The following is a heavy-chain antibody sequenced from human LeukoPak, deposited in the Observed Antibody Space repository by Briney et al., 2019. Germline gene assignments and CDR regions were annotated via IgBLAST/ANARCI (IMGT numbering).Heavy chain of an antibody. V-gene: IGHV4-34*01. Sequence: SETLSLTCAVYGGSLSGYYWSWIRQPPGKGLEWIGEINHGGSTNYNPSLKSRVTISVDTSKNQFSLKLSSVTAADTAVYYCARSRRGVDYWGQGTLVTVSS. J-gene: IGHJ4*02. CDR3: ARSRRGVDY. D-gene: IGHD3-10*01. CDR1: GGSLSGYY. CDR2: INHGGST.